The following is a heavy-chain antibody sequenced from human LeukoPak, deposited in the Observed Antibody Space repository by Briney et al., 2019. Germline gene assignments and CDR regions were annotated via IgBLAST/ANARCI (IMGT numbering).Heavy chain of an antibody. Sequence: PGGSLRLSCAASGFTFSTYGMHWVRQAPGKGLEWVAVIWYDGSNEYYAGSVKGRFTISSDNSKNTLYLQMNSLRPEDTAVYYCARVDYYDSSGYTGHFDYWGQGTLVTVSS. CDR2: IWYDGSNE. J-gene: IGHJ4*02. V-gene: IGHV3-33*01. CDR3: ARVDYYDSSGYTGHFDY. D-gene: IGHD3-22*01. CDR1: GFTFSTYG.